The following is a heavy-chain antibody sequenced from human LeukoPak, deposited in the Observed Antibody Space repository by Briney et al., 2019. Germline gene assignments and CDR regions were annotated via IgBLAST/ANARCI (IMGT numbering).Heavy chain of an antibody. CDR1: GGSISSYY. Sequence: KTSETLSLTCTVSGGSISSYYWSWIRQPPGKGLEWIGYIYYSGSTNYNPSLKSRVTISVDTSKTQFSLKLSSVTAADTAVYYCARHRRNYGMDVWGQGTTVTVSS. J-gene: IGHJ6*02. CDR3: ARHRRNYGMDV. CDR2: IYYSGST. V-gene: IGHV4-59*01.